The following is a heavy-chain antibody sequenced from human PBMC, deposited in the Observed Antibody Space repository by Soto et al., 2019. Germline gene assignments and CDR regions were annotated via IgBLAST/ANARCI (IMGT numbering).Heavy chain of an antibody. Sequence: SEMLSLTCTVCGGYISSYYWSWIRQPPGKGLEWIGYIYYSGSTNYNPSLNSRVTISVDTSKNQFSLKLSSVTAADTAVYYCARITAAGPYYYGMDVWGQGTTVTVSS. V-gene: IGHV4-59*01. CDR1: GGYISSYY. CDR2: IYYSGST. D-gene: IGHD6-13*01. J-gene: IGHJ6*02. CDR3: ARITAAGPYYYGMDV.